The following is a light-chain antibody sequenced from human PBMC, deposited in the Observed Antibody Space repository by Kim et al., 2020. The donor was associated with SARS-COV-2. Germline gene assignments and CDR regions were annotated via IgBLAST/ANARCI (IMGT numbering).Light chain of an antibody. V-gene: IGLV3-1*01. Sequence: ELTQPPSVSVSPGQTASITCSGDKLGDKYACWYQQKPGQSPVLVIYQDSKRPSGIPERFSGSNSGNTATLTISGTQAMDEADYYCQAWDSSTGVFGGGTQLTVL. CDR1: KLGDKY. CDR2: QDS. J-gene: IGLJ2*01. CDR3: QAWDSSTGV.